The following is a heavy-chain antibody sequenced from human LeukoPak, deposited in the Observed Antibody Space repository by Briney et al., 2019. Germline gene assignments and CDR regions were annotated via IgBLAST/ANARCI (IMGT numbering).Heavy chain of an antibody. J-gene: IGHJ5*02. V-gene: IGHV3-30*02. CDR3: VPADWFDP. Sequence: PGGSLRLSCAASGFTFSSYGMHWVRQAPGKGLEWVAFIRYDGSNKYYADSVKGRFTISRDNSKNTLYLQMNSLRAEDTAVYYGVPADWFDPWGQGTLVTVSS. D-gene: IGHD2-2*01. CDR1: GFTFSSYG. CDR2: IRYDGSNK.